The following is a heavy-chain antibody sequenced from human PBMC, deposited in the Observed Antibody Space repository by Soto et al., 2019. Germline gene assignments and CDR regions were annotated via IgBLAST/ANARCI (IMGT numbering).Heavy chain of an antibody. J-gene: IGHJ6*02. V-gene: IGHV3-53*01. CDR1: GFTVSSNY. Sequence: HPGGSLRLSCAASGFTVSSNYMSWVRQAPGKGLEWVSVIYSGGSTYYADSVKGRFTISRDNSKNTLYLQMNSLRAEDTAVYYCARDRHIVVVRTGYYYYYGMDVWGQGTTVTVSS. CDR2: IYSGGST. CDR3: ARDRHIVVVRTGYYYYYGMDV. D-gene: IGHD2-21*01.